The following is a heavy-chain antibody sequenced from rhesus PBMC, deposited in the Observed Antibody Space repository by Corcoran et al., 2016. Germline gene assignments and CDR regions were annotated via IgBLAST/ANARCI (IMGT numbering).Heavy chain of an antibody. V-gene: IGHV5-2*01. CDR2: IVPSDSDT. D-gene: IGHD4-29*01. CDR3: AKDYDYGNRFDV. CDR1: GYSFTSYW. J-gene: IGHJ5-1*01. Sequence: EVQLVQSGAEVKRPGEPLKISCKPYGYSFTSYWLRWVRQIPGKGLEWIGAIVPSDSDTRYSPSFQGQVTISADKSISTAYLQWSSLKASDSATYYCAKDYDYGNRFDVWGPGVLVTVSS.